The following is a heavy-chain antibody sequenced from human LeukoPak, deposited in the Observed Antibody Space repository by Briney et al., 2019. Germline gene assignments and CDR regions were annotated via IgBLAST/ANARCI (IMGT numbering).Heavy chain of an antibody. V-gene: IGHV3-30*02. CDR2: IRYDGSNK. CDR3: AKDRLTGDFWSGYY. CDR1: GFTFSSYG. D-gene: IGHD3-3*01. J-gene: IGHJ4*02. Sequence: GGSLRLSCAASGFTFSSYGMHWVRQAPGKGLEWVAFIRYDGSNKYYADSVKGRFTISRDNSKNTLYLQMNSLRAEDTAVYYCAKDRLTGDFWSGYYWGQGTLVTVSS.